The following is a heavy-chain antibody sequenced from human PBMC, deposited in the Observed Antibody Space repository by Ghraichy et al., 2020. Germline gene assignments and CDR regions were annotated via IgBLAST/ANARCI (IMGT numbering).Heavy chain of an antibody. V-gene: IGHV4-30-2*01. Sequence: SETLSPTCAVSCGSISSGGYSWSWIRQPPGKGLEWIGYIYHSGSTYYNPSLKSRVTISVDRSKNQFSLKLSSVTAADTAVYYCARVPIVATISGYYYYYMDVWGKGTTVTVSS. CDR1: CGSISSGGYS. CDR3: ARVPIVATISGYYYYYMDV. CDR2: IYHSGST. J-gene: IGHJ6*03. D-gene: IGHD5-12*01.